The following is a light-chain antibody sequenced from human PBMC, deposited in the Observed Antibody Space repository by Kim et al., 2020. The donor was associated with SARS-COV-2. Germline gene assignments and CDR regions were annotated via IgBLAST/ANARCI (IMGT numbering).Light chain of an antibody. CDR2: EDD. CDR3: QSYNRDNVI. Sequence: GETVTSSCTRSSGSIDDNYVQWYQPGPGGVPTTVIYEDDQRPSGVSYRFSGSIDNSSNSASLTISGLRTEDEADYYCQSYNRDNVIFGGGTQLTVL. J-gene: IGLJ2*01. CDR1: SGSIDDNY. V-gene: IGLV6-57*03.